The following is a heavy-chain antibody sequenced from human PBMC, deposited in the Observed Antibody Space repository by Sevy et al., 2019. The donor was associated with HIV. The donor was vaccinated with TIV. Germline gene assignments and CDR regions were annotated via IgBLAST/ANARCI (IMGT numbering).Heavy chain of an antibody. V-gene: IGHV3-15*01. CDR2: IKSKSDGGTI. Sequence: GGSLRLSCAASGFTFTYAWMNWVRQAPGKGLEWVGRIKSKSDGGTIDYAAPVKGRFLISRDDSRNTLYLQMNSLKTEDTAVYYCTTDPNMLLLVTDGMDVWGQGTTVTVSS. CDR1: GFTFTYAW. CDR3: TTDPNMLLLVTDGMDV. J-gene: IGHJ6*02. D-gene: IGHD2-21*02.